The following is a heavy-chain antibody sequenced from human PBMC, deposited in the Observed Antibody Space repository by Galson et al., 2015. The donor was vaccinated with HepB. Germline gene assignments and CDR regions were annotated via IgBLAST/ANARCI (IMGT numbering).Heavy chain of an antibody. D-gene: IGHD1-26*01. V-gene: IGHV3-21*01. CDR3: ARAGSIVGATGIDY. J-gene: IGHJ4*02. CDR2: ISSSSSYI. Sequence: LRLSCAASGFTFRSYSMNWVRQAPGKGLAWVSSISSSSSYIYYADSVKGRFTISRDNAKNSLFLQMNSLRAEDTAVYYCARAGSIVGATGIDYWGQGTLVTVSS. CDR1: GFTFRSYS.